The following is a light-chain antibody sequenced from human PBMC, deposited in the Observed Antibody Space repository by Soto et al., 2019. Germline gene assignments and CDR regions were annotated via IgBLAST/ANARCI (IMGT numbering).Light chain of an antibody. CDR1: QSVSSSY. CDR3: QQYGSSPPLS. Sequence: EIVFTQSPGTLSLSPGERATLSCRASQSVSSSYLAWYQQKPGQAPRLLIYGASSRATGIPDRFSGSGSGTDFTLTISRLEPEDFAVYYCQQYGSSPPLSFGGGTKVDNK. V-gene: IGKV3-20*01. J-gene: IGKJ4*01. CDR2: GAS.